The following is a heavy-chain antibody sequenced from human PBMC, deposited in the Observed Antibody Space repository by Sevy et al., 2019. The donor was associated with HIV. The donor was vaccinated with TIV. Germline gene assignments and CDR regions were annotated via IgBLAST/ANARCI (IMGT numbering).Heavy chain of an antibody. CDR1: GFTFSSYA. CDR2: ISGSGGST. J-gene: IGHJ5*02. Sequence: GGSLRLSCAASGFTFSSYAMSWVRQAPGKGLEWVSAISGSGGSTYYADSVKGRFTISRDNSKNTLYLQMNSLRAEDTDVYYCSNWQYQTRAAANWSDHWGQGTLVTVSS. V-gene: IGHV3-23*01. CDR3: SNWQYQTRAAANWSDH. D-gene: IGHD2-2*01.